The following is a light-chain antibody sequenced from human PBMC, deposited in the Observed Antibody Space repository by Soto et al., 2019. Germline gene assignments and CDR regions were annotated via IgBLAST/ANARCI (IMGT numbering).Light chain of an antibody. V-gene: IGLV1-44*01. CDR1: SSNIGSNV. Sequence: QSVLTQPPSTSGTPGQRVTISCSGSSSNIGSNVLNWYQQLPVTAPKLLIYSNSQRPSGVPDRFSGSKSGTSASLAISGLQSEDEADYYCAAWDDRLNGPVFGGGTKVTVL. CDR3: AAWDDRLNGPV. CDR2: SNS. J-gene: IGLJ3*02.